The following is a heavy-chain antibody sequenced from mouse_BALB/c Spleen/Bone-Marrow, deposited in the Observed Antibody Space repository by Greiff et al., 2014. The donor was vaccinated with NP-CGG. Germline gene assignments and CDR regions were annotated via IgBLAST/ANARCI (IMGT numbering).Heavy chain of an antibody. CDR2: IYPGDGDT. CDR1: GYTFTSYW. CDR3: ASPYGNYDAMDY. J-gene: IGHJ4*01. V-gene: IGHV1-87*01. Sequence: VQLQQSGAELARPGASVKLSCKASGYTFTSYWMQWVKQRPGQGPEWIGAIYPGDGDTRYTQKFRGKATLTADKSSNTAYMQLSSLTSEDSAVYFCASPYGNYDAMDYWGQGTSVTVSS. D-gene: IGHD2-1*01.